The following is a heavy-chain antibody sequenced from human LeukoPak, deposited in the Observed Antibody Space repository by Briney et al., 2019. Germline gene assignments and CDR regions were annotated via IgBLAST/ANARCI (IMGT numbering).Heavy chain of an antibody. D-gene: IGHD4-17*01. CDR1: GFTFSSYG. Sequence: PGGSLRLSCAASGFTFSSYGMHWVRQAPGKGLEWVAVIPYDGSNKYYADSVKGRFTISRDNSKNTLYLQMNSLRAEDTAVYYCAKSYDYGDYGSDVWGQGTTVTVSS. J-gene: IGHJ6*02. V-gene: IGHV3-30*18. CDR3: AKSYDYGDYGSDV. CDR2: IPYDGSNK.